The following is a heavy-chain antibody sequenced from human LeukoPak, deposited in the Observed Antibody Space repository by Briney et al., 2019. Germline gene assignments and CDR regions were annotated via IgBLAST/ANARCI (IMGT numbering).Heavy chain of an antibody. CDR2: IKQDGSEK. J-gene: IGHJ4*02. Sequence: GGSLRLSCAASGFTFSSYAMSWVRQAPGKGLEWVANIKQDGSEKYYVDSVKGRFTISRDNAKNSLYLQMNSLRAEDTAVYYCARDRSSGYESPFDYWGQGTLVTVSS. D-gene: IGHD5-12*01. V-gene: IGHV3-7*01. CDR1: GFTFSSYA. CDR3: ARDRSSGYESPFDY.